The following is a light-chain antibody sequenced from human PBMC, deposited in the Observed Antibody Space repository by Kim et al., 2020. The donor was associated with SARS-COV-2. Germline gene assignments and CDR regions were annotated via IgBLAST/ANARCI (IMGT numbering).Light chain of an antibody. CDR2: YDS. J-gene: IGLJ3*02. CDR1: NSGSKS. Sequence: GKTARLTWGKSNSGSKSVHWNQQKPGQAPVLVIYYDSDRPTGITGRCSGYNSGNTATLTISRVEIGDEADYYCQVWDSSSDQRWVCGEETKRTVL. V-gene: IGLV3-21*04. CDR3: QVWDSSSDQRWV.